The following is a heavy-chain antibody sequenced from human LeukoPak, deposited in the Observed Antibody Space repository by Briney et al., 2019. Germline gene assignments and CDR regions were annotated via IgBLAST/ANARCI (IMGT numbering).Heavy chain of an antibody. D-gene: IGHD3-16*01. CDR1: GFTFSTYG. CDR3: ARAVGPFDI. CDR2: IWYDGSIK. V-gene: IGHV3-33*01. Sequence: PGRPLRLSCAASGFTFSTYGMHWVRQAPGKGLEWVAVIWYDGSIKYYADSVKGRFTISRDNSKNTLYLQMNSLRAEDTAVYYCARAVGPFDIWGQGTIVIVSS. J-gene: IGHJ3*02.